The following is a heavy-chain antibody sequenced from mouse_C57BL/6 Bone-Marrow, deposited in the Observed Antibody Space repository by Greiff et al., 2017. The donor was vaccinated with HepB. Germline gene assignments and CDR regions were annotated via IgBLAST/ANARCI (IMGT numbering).Heavy chain of an antibody. Sequence: EVQVVESEGGLVQPGSSMKLSCTASGFTFSDYYMAWVRQVPEKGLEWVANINYDGSSTYYLDSLKSRFIISRDNAKNILYLQMSSLKSEDTATYYCARTTPHWYFDVWGTGTTVTVSS. CDR2: INYDGSST. J-gene: IGHJ1*03. CDR3: ARTTPHWYFDV. D-gene: IGHD1-1*01. CDR1: GFTFSDYY. V-gene: IGHV5-16*01.